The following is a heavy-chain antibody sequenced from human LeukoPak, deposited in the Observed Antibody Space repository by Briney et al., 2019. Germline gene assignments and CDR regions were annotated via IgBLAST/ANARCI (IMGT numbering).Heavy chain of an antibody. CDR2: IWYDGNNK. V-gene: IGHV3-33*01. J-gene: IGHJ5*02. CDR1: GXTFSSND. CDR3: ATDAGHWFDP. Sequence: GGSLRLSWAASGXTFSSNDMHWVRQAPGKGLEWVAVIWYDGNNKYYADSVKGRFTISRDNSKNTLFLQMNSLRAEDTAVYYCATDAGHWFDPWGQGTLVTVSS.